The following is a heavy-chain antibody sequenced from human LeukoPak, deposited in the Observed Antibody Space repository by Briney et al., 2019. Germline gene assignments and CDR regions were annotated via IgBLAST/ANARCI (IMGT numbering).Heavy chain of an antibody. CDR2: ISYSGST. V-gene: IGHV4-39*07. Sequence: SETLSLTCTVSGGSISSISYYWGWIRQPPGKGLEWIGSISYSGSTYYNPPLKSRVTISLDTSNNQFSLKLSSVTAADTAVYYCARERYSGYDWPFDYWGQGTLVTVSS. CDR1: GGSISSISYY. J-gene: IGHJ4*02. CDR3: ARERYSGYDWPFDY. D-gene: IGHD5-12*01.